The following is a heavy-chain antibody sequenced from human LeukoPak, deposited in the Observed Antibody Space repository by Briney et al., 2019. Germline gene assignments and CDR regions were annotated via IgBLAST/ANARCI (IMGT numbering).Heavy chain of an antibody. CDR3: ARVDGSPDY. Sequence: GASVKVSCTASGYTFTRYDINWVRQATGQGLEWMGWINLDSGNTGYAQKFQGRVTITRDTSIRTAYIEVSSLRSEDTAVYYCARVDGSPDYWGQGTLLTVYS. J-gene: IGHJ4*02. D-gene: IGHD2-15*01. CDR2: INLDSGNT. V-gene: IGHV1-8*03. CDR1: GYTFTRYD.